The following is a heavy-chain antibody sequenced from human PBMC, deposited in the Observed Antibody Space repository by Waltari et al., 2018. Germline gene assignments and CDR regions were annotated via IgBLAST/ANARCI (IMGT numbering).Heavy chain of an antibody. CDR1: GGSFSGYY. V-gene: IGHV3-15*01. CDR3: TTDGQPLTQLAYYYGMDV. J-gene: IGHJ6*02. D-gene: IGHD1-1*01. Sequence: VQLQQWGAGLLKPSETLSLTCAVYGGSFSGYYWSWIRQPPGKGLAWVGRIKSKTDGGTTDYAAPVKGRFTISRDDSKNTLYLQMNSLKTEDTAVYYCTTDGQPLTQLAYYYGMDVWGQGTTVTVSS. CDR2: IKSKTDGGTT.